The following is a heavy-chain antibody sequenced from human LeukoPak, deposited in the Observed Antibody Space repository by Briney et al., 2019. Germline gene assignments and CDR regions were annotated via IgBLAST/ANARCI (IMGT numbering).Heavy chain of an antibody. CDR3: ARVRPQDGFDI. Sequence: GESLKISCKGSGYTFTHYWIGWVRQMPGKGLEWMGIIYPDDSDTRYSPSFQGQVSISADKSISTAYLQWSSLKASDTAMYYCARVRPQDGFDIWGQGTMVTVSS. CDR1: GYTFTHYW. CDR2: IYPDDSDT. V-gene: IGHV5-51*01. J-gene: IGHJ3*02.